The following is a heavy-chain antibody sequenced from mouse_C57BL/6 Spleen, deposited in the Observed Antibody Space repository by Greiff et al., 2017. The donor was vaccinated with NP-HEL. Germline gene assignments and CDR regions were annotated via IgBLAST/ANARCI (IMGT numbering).Heavy chain of an antibody. Sequence: VQLKESGPELVKPGASVKISCKASGYSFTDYNMNWVKQSNGKSLEWIGVINPNYGTTSYNQKFKGKATLTVDQSSSTAYMQLNSLTSEDSAVYYCARSRWLQTKYFDVWGTGTTVTVSS. CDR1: GYSFTDYN. V-gene: IGHV1-39*01. J-gene: IGHJ1*03. CDR2: INPNYGTT. CDR3: ARSRWLQTKYFDV. D-gene: IGHD2-2*01.